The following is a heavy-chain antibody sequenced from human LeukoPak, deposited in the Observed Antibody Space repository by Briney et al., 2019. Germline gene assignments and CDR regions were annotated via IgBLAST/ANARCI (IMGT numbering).Heavy chain of an antibody. Sequence: ASVKVSCKASGGTFSSYAISWVRQAPGQGLEWVGGIIPIFGTANYAQKFQGRVTITADESTSTAYMELSSLRSEDTAVYYCARSSVVPHDRSFYYYYMDVWGKGTTVTVSS. CDR2: IIPIFGTA. D-gene: IGHD3-22*01. CDR3: ARSSVVPHDRSFYYYYMDV. CDR1: GGTFSSYA. J-gene: IGHJ6*03. V-gene: IGHV1-69*13.